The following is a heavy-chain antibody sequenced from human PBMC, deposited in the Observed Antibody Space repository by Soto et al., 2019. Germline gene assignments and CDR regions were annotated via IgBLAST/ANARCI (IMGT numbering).Heavy chain of an antibody. CDR2: ISGSGGST. CDR1: GFTFSSYA. J-gene: IGHJ4*02. D-gene: IGHD3-22*01. Sequence: GSLRLSCAASGFTFSSYAMSWVRQAPGKGLEWVSAISGSGGSTYYADSVKGRFTISRDNSKNTLYLQMNSLRAEDTAVYYCAFTGSAYDSSGYNPPYYFDYWGQGTLVTVSS. CDR3: AFTGSAYDSSGYNPPYYFDY. V-gene: IGHV3-23*01.